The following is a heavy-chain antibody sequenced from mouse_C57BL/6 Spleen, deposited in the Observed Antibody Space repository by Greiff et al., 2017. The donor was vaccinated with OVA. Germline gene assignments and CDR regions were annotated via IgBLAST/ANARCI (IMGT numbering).Heavy chain of an antibody. V-gene: IGHV1-39*01. J-gene: IGHJ2*01. CDR1: GYSFTDYN. D-gene: IGHD3-2*02. CDR2: INPNYGST. Sequence: EVQLQQSGPELVKPGASVKISCKASGYSFTDYNMNWVKQSNGKSLEWIGVINPNYGSTSYNQKFKGKATLTVDQSSSKAYMQLNSLTSEDSAVDYCASGAAQTTRGYFDYWGQGTTLTVSS. CDR3: ASGAAQTTRGYFDY.